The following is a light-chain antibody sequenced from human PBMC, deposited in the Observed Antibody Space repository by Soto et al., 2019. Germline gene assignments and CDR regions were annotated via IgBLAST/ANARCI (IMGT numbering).Light chain of an antibody. CDR1: QSVLYSPTNKNY. J-gene: IGKJ1*01. CDR2: WAS. V-gene: IGKV4-1*01. Sequence: DIVVTQSPDSLAVSLGERATINCKSSQSVLYSPTNKNYLSWYQQKAGQPPKLLIFWASTRESGVPDRFSGSGAGTDFSLTISSLQAEDVAVYYCQQYYGTPPWTFGQGTKVEIK. CDR3: QQYYGTPPWT.